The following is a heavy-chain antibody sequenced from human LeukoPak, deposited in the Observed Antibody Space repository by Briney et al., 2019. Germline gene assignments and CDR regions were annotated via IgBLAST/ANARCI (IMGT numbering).Heavy chain of an antibody. D-gene: IGHD1-1*01. Sequence: PGGSLRLSCAASGFTFRDYSMHWVRHAPGKGLEWVSHIKWDDGSTYYVDSVKGRFTISRDNSKNSLYLQMNSLRTEDTALYYCAKDRERFGSGPIRHWGQGTLVTVSS. J-gene: IGHJ1*01. CDR1: GFTFRDYS. CDR2: IKWDDGST. V-gene: IGHV3-43*01. CDR3: AKDRERFGSGPIRH.